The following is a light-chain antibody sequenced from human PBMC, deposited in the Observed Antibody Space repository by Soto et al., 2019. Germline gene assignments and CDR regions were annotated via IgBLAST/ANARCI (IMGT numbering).Light chain of an antibody. V-gene: IGLV2-14*01. CDR1: SSDVGLYAY. J-gene: IGLJ1*01. CDR2: AVS. Sequence: QSVLTQPASVSGSPGQSITISCTGTSSDVGLYAYVSWYQQHPGKAPQLMIYAVSNRPSGVSNRFSASKSGNTASLFISGLQAEDEADYYCSSYTSDSSYVFGSGTKSPS. CDR3: SSYTSDSSYV.